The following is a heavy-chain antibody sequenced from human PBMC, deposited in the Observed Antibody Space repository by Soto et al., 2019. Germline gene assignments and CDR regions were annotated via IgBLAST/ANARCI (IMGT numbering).Heavy chain of an antibody. J-gene: IGHJ3*02. D-gene: IGHD3-10*01. Sequence: QVQLEQSGAEVKKPGSSVKVSCKASGGTLSDHGVAWLRQAPGQGLEWMGGTIPVFNTAKYAQKFQGRVTVTADKFTNIAYKELSSLRSEDTAFYFWARGVYGSGNYYTGPSAFDIGGQGTMVIVSS. CDR2: TIPVFNTA. CDR1: GGTLSDHG. CDR3: ARGVYGSGNYYTGPSAFDI. V-gene: IGHV1-69*06.